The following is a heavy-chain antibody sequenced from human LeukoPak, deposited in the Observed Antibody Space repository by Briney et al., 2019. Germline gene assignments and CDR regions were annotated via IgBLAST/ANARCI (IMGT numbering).Heavy chain of an antibody. Sequence: PSETLSLTCAVSGGSVSSYSWSWIRQPAGRGLEWIGRVYTNGSTTYYPSLKSRVTMSVDTSKNQFSLKLSSVTAADTAVYYCAKEGCSGSSCYWDYWGQGTLVTVSS. D-gene: IGHD2-2*01. CDR2: VYTNGST. J-gene: IGHJ4*02. CDR3: AKEGCSGSSCYWDY. CDR1: GGSVSSYS. V-gene: IGHV4-4*07.